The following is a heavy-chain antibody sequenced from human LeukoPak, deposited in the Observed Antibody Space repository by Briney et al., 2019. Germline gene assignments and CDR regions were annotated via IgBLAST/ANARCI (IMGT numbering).Heavy chain of an antibody. J-gene: IGHJ4*02. D-gene: IGHD3-16*01. V-gene: IGHV4-59*01. CDR3: ARVGRGDHTWGSYSFDY. CDR1: GDSIRSYQ. Sequence: TSETLSLTCTVSGDSIRSYQWSWFRQPPGKGLEWIGYISYSGSTVYSPSLRSRVTISVDTSKSQFSLKLSSVTAADTAVYYCARVGRGDHTWGSYSFDYWGQGILVTVSS. CDR2: ISYSGST.